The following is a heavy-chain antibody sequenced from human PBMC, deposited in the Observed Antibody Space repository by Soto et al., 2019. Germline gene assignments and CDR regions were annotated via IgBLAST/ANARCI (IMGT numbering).Heavy chain of an antibody. CDR2: ITSKSAGETT. CDR1: GFTFSHAW. V-gene: IGHV3-15*01. CDR3: YTEHTLFMAH. J-gene: IGHJ4*02. Sequence: EAQLVESGGGLVTPGESLRLSYVASGFTFSHAWMSWVRQAPGKGLEWIGRITSKSAGETTAYAAPVTGRFTVSRDDLKNTLYLQVNSLKTEDTGIYYCYTEHTLFMAHWGQGTLVTVSS.